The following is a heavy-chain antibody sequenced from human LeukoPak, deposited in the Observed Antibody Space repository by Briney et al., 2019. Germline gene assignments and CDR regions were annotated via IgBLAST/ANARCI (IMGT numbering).Heavy chain of an antibody. D-gene: IGHD3-10*01. V-gene: IGHV4-34*01. CDR1: GGSFSGYY. CDR3: ARLLGRMVRGVTPLNRSYYYMDV. Sequence: SETLSLTCAVYGGSFSGYYWSWIRQPPGKGLEWIGEINHSGSTNYNPSLKSRVTISVDTSKNQFSLKLSSVTAADTAVYYCARLLGRMVRGVTPLNRSYYYMDVWGKGTTVTISS. CDR2: INHSGST. J-gene: IGHJ6*03.